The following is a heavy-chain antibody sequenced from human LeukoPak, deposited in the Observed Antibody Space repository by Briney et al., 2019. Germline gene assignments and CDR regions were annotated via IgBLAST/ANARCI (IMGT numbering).Heavy chain of an antibody. CDR2: ILPIFGTA. D-gene: IGHD5-12*01. CDR1: GGTFSSYA. Sequence: SVKVSCKASGGTFSSYAISWVRQAPGQGLEWMGGILPIFGTANYAQKFQSRVTITADESTSTAYMELSSLRSEDTAVYYCARGRGWLRLGYWGQGTLVTVSS. J-gene: IGHJ4*02. CDR3: ARGRGWLRLGY. V-gene: IGHV1-69*01.